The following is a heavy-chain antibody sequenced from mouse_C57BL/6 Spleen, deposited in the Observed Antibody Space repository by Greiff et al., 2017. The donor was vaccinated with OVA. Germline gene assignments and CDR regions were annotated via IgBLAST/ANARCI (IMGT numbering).Heavy chain of an antibody. V-gene: IGHV1-52*01. CDR1: GYTFTSYW. CDR3: ARPHLEGAYYFDY. D-gene: IGHD3-1*01. Sequence: QVQLQQPGAELVRPGSSVKLSCKASGYTFTSYWMHWVKQRPIQGLEWIGNIDPSDSETHYNQKFKDKATLTVDKSSSTAYMQLSSLTSEDSAVYYCARPHLEGAYYFDYWGQGTTLTVSS. CDR2: IDPSDSET. J-gene: IGHJ2*01.